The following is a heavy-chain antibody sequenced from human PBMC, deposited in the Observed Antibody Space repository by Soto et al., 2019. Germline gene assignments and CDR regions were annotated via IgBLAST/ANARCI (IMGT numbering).Heavy chain of an antibody. CDR1: GGSISSGGYY. V-gene: IGHV4-31*03. D-gene: IGHD3-10*01. Sequence: SSETLSLTCTVSGGSISSGGYYWSWIRQHPGKGLEWIGYIYYSGSTYYNPSLKSRVTISVDTSKNQFSLKLSSVTAADTAVYYCARFLYGSGSLSGLDVWGKGTTVTVSS. CDR2: IYYSGST. J-gene: IGHJ6*04. CDR3: ARFLYGSGSLSGLDV.